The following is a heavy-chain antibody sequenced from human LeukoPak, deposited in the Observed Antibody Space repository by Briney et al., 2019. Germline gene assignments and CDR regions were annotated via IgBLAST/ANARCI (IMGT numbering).Heavy chain of an antibody. Sequence: KTSETLSLTCTVSGNSISSGDNYWRWIRQPAGKGLEWIGRIYTSGSTNYNPSLKSRVTISGDTSKNQFSLKLSSVTAADTAVYFCARGPYSYDSSGAFDIWGQGTMVTVSS. V-gene: IGHV4-61*02. CDR3: ARGPYSYDSSGAFDI. J-gene: IGHJ3*02. D-gene: IGHD3-22*01. CDR1: GNSISSGDNY. CDR2: IYTSGST.